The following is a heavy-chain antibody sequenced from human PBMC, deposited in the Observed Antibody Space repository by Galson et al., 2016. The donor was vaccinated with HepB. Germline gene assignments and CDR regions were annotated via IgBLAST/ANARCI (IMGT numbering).Heavy chain of an antibody. CDR1: GFPLSSYD. Sequence: SLRLSCAASGFPLSSYDMQWVRQATGKGLEWVSTIGSEADTYYTGPVKGRFTISRENAKNSLYLQMNSLRAEDTAVYYCARGLDSNDYRDHRFDPWGQGALVTVSS. D-gene: IGHD4-11*01. CDR2: IGSEADT. J-gene: IGHJ5*02. CDR3: ARGLDSNDYRDHRFDP. V-gene: IGHV3-13*01.